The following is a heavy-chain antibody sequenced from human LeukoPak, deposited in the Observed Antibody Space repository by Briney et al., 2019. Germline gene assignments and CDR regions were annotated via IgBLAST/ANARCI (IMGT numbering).Heavy chain of an antibody. J-gene: IGHJ4*02. V-gene: IGHV3-48*02. CDR2: FSASTDL. Sequence: GGSLRLSRAASGLTLSRYTMNWVGQAAGKGVIGSSTFSASTDLHYSHSVKVLFTISRYKTRNSLYLQMNSLRDEDTAFYYCARDTFHTAHFDYWGQGTLVTVSS. D-gene: IGHD3-16*01. CDR1: GLTLSRYT. CDR3: ARDTFHTAHFDY.